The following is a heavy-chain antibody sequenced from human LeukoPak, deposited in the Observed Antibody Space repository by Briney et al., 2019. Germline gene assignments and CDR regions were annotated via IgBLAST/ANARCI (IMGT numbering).Heavy chain of an antibody. D-gene: IGHD1-26*01. CDR1: GFTFSSYG. CDR3: AKAGSGSYRWYYFDY. Sequence: GGSLRLSCAASGFTFSSYGMHWVRQAPGKGLGWVAFIRYDGSNKYYADSVKGRFTISRDNSKNTLYLQMNSLRAEDTAVYYCAKAGSGSYRWYYFDYWGQGTLVTVSS. CDR2: IRYDGSNK. V-gene: IGHV3-30*02. J-gene: IGHJ4*02.